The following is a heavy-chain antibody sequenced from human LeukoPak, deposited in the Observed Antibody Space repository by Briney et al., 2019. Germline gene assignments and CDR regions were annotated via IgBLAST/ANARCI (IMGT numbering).Heavy chain of an antibody. CDR1: GYTFSSYA. CDR2: INAGNGDT. D-gene: IGHD2-15*01. V-gene: IGHV1-3*01. Sequence: ASVKVSCKGSGYTFSSYAMHWVRQAPGQRLEWMGWINAGNGDTKYSLKFQGRVTITRDTSATTAYMELSSLRSEDTAVYYCARGTGCTGGSCSYYGMDVWGQGTTVTVSS. J-gene: IGHJ6*02. CDR3: ARGTGCTGGSCSYYGMDV.